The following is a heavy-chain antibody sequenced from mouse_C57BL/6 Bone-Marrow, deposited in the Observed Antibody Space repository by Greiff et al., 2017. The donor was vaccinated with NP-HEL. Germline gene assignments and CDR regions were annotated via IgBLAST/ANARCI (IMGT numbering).Heavy chain of an antibody. V-gene: IGHV1-26*01. CDR3: ARESYYGSSRCDY. Sequence: EVQLQQSGPELVKPGASVKISCKASGYTFTDYYMNWVKQSHGKSLEWIGDINPNNGGTSYNQKFKGKATLTVDKSSSTAYMELRSLTSEDSAVYYCARESYYGSSRCDYWGQGTTLTVSS. D-gene: IGHD1-1*01. CDR2: INPNNGGT. J-gene: IGHJ2*01. CDR1: GYTFTDYY.